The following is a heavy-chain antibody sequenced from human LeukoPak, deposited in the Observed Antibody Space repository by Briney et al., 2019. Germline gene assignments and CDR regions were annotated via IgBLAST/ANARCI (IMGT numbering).Heavy chain of an antibody. CDR3: ARRGDGYCSSTSCYEGCYFDY. CDR1: GFTFSSYS. D-gene: IGHD2-2*03. J-gene: IGHJ4*02. Sequence: GGSLRLSCAASGFTFSSYSMNWVRHAPGKGLEWVSSISSSSSYIYYADSVKGRFTISRDNAKNSLYLQMNSLRAEDTAVYYCARRGDGYCSSTSCYEGCYFDYWGQGTLVTVSS. CDR2: ISSSSSYI. V-gene: IGHV3-21*01.